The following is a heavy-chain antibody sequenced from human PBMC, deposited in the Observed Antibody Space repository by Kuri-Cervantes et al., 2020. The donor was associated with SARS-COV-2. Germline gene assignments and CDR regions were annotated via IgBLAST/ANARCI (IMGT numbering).Heavy chain of an antibody. J-gene: IGHJ6*03. Sequence: GGSLRLACAASGFTFSSYSMNWVRQAPGKGLEWVSFISSSSNYIYYADSLKGRFTISRDDAKNSLYLQMNSPRAEDTAVYYCARDGSRYSTSSFNHYYYMDVWGKGTTVTVSS. V-gene: IGHV3-21*01. D-gene: IGHD6-6*01. CDR2: ISSSSNYI. CDR3: ARDGSRYSTSSFNHYYYMDV. CDR1: GFTFSSYS.